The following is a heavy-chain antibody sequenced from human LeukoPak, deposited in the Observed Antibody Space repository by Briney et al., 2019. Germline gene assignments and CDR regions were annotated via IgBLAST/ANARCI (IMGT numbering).Heavy chain of an antibody. Sequence: SETLSLTCTVSGGSISSSSYYWGWIRQPPGKGLEWIGSIYYSGSTYYNPSLKSRVTISVDTSKNQFSLKLSSVTAAGTAVYYCASQGYCSGGSCYLHYYYMDVWGKGTTVTVSS. J-gene: IGHJ6*03. CDR3: ASQGYCSGGSCYLHYYYMDV. V-gene: IGHV4-39*01. D-gene: IGHD2-15*01. CDR1: GGSISSSSYY. CDR2: IYYSGST.